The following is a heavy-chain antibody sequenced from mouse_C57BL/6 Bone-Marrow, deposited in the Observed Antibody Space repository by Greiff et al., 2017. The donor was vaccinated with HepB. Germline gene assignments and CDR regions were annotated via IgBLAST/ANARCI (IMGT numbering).Heavy chain of an antibody. J-gene: IGHJ2*01. CDR1: GYTFTSYW. D-gene: IGHD3-1*01. Sequence: QVQLQQPGAELVMPGASVKLSCKASGYTFTSYWMHWVKQRPGQGLEWIGEIDPSDSYTNYNQKFKGKSTMTVDKSSSPAYMQLSSLTSEDSAVYYCARRALDYWGQGTTLTVSS. CDR3: ARRALDY. V-gene: IGHV1-69*01. CDR2: IDPSDSYT.